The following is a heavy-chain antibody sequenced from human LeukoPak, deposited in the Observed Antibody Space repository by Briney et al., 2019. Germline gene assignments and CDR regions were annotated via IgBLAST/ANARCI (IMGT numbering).Heavy chain of an antibody. CDR3: ARVSSSGYDFDFDY. V-gene: IGHV4-30-4*07. CDR2: IYYSGST. J-gene: IGHJ4*02. CDR1: GGSISSGGYS. D-gene: IGHD3-22*01. Sequence: SQTLSLTCAVSGGSISSGGYSWSWIRQPPGKGLEWIGYIYYSGSTYYNPSLKSRVTISVDTSKNQFSLKLSSVTAADTAVYYCARVSSSGYDFDFDYWGQGTLVTVSS.